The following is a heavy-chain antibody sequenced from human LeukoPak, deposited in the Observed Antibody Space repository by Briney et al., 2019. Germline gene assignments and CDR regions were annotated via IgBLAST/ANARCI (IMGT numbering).Heavy chain of an antibody. Sequence: TSETLSLSCTVSGGSISSYYWSWIRQPAGKGLEWIGRIYTSGSTNYNPSLKSRVTMSVDTSKNQFSLKLSSVTAADTAVYYCARGPYSYDSSGAFDIWGQGTMVTVSS. V-gene: IGHV4-4*07. CDR1: GGSISSYY. J-gene: IGHJ3*02. D-gene: IGHD3-22*01. CDR3: ARGPYSYDSSGAFDI. CDR2: IYTSGST.